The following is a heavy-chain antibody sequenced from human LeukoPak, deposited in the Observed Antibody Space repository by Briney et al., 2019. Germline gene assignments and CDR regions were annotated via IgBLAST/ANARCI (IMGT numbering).Heavy chain of an antibody. CDR3: ARGGAADPYDSSGYAFDI. D-gene: IGHD3-22*01. Sequence: GASVKVSCKASGYTFTSYRISWVRQAPGQGLEWMGWISAYNGNTNYAQKLQGRVTMTTDTSTSTAYMELRSLRSDDTAVYYCARGGAADPYDSSGYAFDIWGQGTMVTVSS. V-gene: IGHV1-18*01. J-gene: IGHJ3*02. CDR1: GYTFTSYR. CDR2: ISAYNGNT.